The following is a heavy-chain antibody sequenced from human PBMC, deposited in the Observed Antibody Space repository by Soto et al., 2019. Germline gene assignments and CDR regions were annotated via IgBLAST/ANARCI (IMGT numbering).Heavy chain of an antibody. CDR1: GYTFTNYA. D-gene: IGHD3-16*02. CDR3: ARGYDYVWGSYRSDAFDI. CDR2: INAGNRNT. Sequence: ASVKVSCKASGYTFTNYAIHWVRQAPGQRLEWMGWINAGNRNTEYSQKFQGRIIMTRHTSANTAYMELSSLTSEDTAVYYCARGYDYVWGSYRSDAFDIRGQGTMVTVSS. J-gene: IGHJ3*02. V-gene: IGHV1-3*01.